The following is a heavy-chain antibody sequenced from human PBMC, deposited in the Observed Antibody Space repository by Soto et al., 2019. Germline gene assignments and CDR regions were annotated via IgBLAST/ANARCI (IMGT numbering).Heavy chain of an antibody. CDR2: ITSDGSST. J-gene: IGHJ3*02. CDR1: GFTFSNYW. V-gene: IGHV3-74*01. CDR3: ARGMSSGWPHDTCDI. Sequence: EVQLVESGGGLVQPGGSLRLSCAASGFTFSNYWMHWVRQAPGKGLVWVSRITSDGSSTTYADSVRGRFTISRDNAKNTLYLQMNGLRADDTAVYYCARGMSSGWPHDTCDIWGQGTMVTVSS. D-gene: IGHD6-19*01.